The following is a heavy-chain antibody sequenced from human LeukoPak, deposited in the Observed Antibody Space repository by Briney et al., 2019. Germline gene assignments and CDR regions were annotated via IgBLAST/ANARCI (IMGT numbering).Heavy chain of an antibody. J-gene: IGHJ4*02. V-gene: IGHV3-74*01. CDR3: GRDTWGVASIDY. Sequence: GGSLRLSCETSGFIFTNHWIHWVRQVPGRGLVGVSRTNNDESSRIYADSVQGRFTISRDDAKSTVYLQMNSLRVEDTGVYYCGRDTWGVASIDYWGQGTLVTVSS. CDR1: GFIFTNHW. CDR2: TNNDESSR. D-gene: IGHD5-12*01.